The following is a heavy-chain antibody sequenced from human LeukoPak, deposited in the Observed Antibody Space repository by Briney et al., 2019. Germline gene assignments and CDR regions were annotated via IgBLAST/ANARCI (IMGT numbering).Heavy chain of an antibody. CDR2: ISYDGSNK. D-gene: IGHD6-6*01. J-gene: IGHJ4*02. CDR1: GFTFSSYG. V-gene: IGHV3-30*18. Sequence: QPGGSLRLSCAASGFTFSSYGMHWVRQAPGKGLEWVAVISYDGSNKYYADSVKGRFTISRDNSKNTLYLQMNSLRAEGTAVYYCAKVELGPHYPFDYWGQGTLVTVSS. CDR3: AKVELGPHYPFDY.